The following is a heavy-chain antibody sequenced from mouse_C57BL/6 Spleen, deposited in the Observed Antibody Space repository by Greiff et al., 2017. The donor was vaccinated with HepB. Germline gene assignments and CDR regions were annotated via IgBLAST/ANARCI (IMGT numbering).Heavy chain of an antibody. CDR2: IYPSDSET. CDR3: AREGTGYAMDY. D-gene: IGHD2-14*01. J-gene: IGHJ4*01. CDR1: GYTFTSYW. V-gene: IGHV1-61*01. Sequence: VQLQQSGAELVRPGSSVKLSCKASGYTFTSYWMDWVKQRPGQGLEWIGNIYPSDSETHYNHKFKDKATLTVDKSSSTAYMQLSSLTSEDSAVYYCAREGTGYAMDYWGQGTSFTVSS.